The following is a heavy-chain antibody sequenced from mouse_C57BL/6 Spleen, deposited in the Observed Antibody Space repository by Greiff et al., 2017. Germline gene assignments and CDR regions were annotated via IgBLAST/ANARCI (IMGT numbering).Heavy chain of an antibody. V-gene: IGHV1-80*01. CDR3: AKGGYGSSLYYAMDY. J-gene: IGHJ4*01. CDR2: IYPGDGDT. D-gene: IGHD1-1*01. Sequence: QVQLQQSGAELVKPGASVKISCKASGYAFSSYWMNWVKQRPGKGLEWIGQIYPGDGDTNYNGKFKGKATLTADKSSSTAYMQLSSLTSEDSAVYFCAKGGYGSSLYYAMDYWGQGTSGTVSS. CDR1: GYAFSSYW.